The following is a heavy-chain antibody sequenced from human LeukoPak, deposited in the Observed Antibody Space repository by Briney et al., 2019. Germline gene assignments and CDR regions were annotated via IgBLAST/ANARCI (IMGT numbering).Heavy chain of an antibody. J-gene: IGHJ3*02. Sequence: PSETLSLTCTVSGGSISSYYWSWIRQPPGKGLEWIGYIYYSGSTNYNPSLKSRVTISVDTSKNQFSLKLSSVTAADTAVYYCAQIAAAGPIAYYDAFDIWGQGTMVTVSS. V-gene: IGHV4-59*08. CDR3: AQIAAAGPIAYYDAFDI. CDR1: GGSISSYY. D-gene: IGHD6-13*01. CDR2: IYYSGST.